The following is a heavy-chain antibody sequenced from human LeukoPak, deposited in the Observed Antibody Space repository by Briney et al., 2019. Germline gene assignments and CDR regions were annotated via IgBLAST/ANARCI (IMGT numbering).Heavy chain of an antibody. CDR1: GGTFSSYA. CDR2: IIPILSIA. D-gene: IGHD3-10*01. CDR3: ARSSGSYYGPHY. Sequence: ASVKVSCKASGGTFSSYAISWVRQAPGQGLEWVGRIIPILSIANYAQKFQGRVTITADKSTSTAYMELSSLRSEDTAVYYCARSSGSYYGPHYWGQGTLVTVSS. J-gene: IGHJ4*02. V-gene: IGHV1-69*04.